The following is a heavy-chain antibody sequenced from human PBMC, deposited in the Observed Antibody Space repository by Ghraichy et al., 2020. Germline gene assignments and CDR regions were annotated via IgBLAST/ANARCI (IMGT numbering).Heavy chain of an antibody. V-gene: IGHV3-43*02. J-gene: IGHJ3*02. CDR3: AKDIVGGGVFDI. CDR2: ISGDGGGT. Sequence: GGSLRLSCAASGFTFDDYAMHWVRQAPGKGLEWVSLISGDGGGTYYADSVRGRFTISRDNSKNSLYLQMNSLRTEDTALYYCAKDIVGGGVFDIWGQGTMVTVSS. D-gene: IGHD2-21*01. CDR1: GFTFDDYA.